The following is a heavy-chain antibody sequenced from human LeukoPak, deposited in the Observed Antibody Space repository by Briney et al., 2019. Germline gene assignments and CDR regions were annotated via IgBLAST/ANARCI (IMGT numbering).Heavy chain of an antibody. D-gene: IGHD1-14*01. Sequence: GGSLRLSCAASGFTFSSYSMNWVRQAPGKGLEWVSSISSSSSYIYYADSVKGRFTISRDNAKNSLYLQMNSLRAEDTAVYYCVGFSYPADLRPQNWGQGTLVTVSS. CDR1: GFTFSSYS. CDR3: VGFSYPADLRPQN. CDR2: ISSSSSYI. J-gene: IGHJ4*02. V-gene: IGHV3-21*04.